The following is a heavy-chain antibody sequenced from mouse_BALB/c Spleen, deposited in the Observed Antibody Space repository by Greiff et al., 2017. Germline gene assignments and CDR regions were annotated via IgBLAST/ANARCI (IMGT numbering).Heavy chain of an antibody. CDR1: GYTFTDYA. CDR3: ARVPSTMIKGDYAMDY. Sequence: QVQLQQSGPELVRPGVSVKISCKGSGYTFTDYAMHWVKQSHAKSLEWIGVISTYYGNTNYNQKFKGKATMTVDKSSSTAYMELARLTSEDSAIYYCARVPSTMIKGDYAMDYWGQGTSVTVSS. D-gene: IGHD2-4*01. V-gene: IGHV1-67*01. CDR2: ISTYYGNT. J-gene: IGHJ4*01.